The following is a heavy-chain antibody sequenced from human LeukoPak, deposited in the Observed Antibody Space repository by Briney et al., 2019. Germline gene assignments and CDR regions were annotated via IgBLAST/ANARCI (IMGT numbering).Heavy chain of an antibody. Sequence: GGSLRLSCAASGFTFSSYAMSWVRQAPGKGLEWVSTISGSGGSTYYADSVKGRFTISRDNSNNTLSLQMNSLGAEDTAVYYCAKGGSEDWNLATIHFDYWGQGTLVTVSS. CDR1: GFTFSSYA. D-gene: IGHD1-1*01. CDR3: AKGGSEDWNLATIHFDY. J-gene: IGHJ4*02. V-gene: IGHV3-23*01. CDR2: ISGSGGST.